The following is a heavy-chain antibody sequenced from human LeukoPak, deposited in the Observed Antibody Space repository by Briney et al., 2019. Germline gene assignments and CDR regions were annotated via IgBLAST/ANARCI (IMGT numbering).Heavy chain of an antibody. CDR1: GFTFSSYG. V-gene: IGHV3-33*06. D-gene: IGHD4-17*01. Sequence: PGRSLRLSCAASGFTFSSYGMHWVRQAPGKGLEWVAVIWYDGSNKYYADSVKGRFTISRDNSKNTLYLQMNSLRAEDTAVYYCAKEIGGGSVTTMGYWGQGTLVTVSS. J-gene: IGHJ4*02. CDR2: IWYDGSNK. CDR3: AKEIGGGSVTTMGY.